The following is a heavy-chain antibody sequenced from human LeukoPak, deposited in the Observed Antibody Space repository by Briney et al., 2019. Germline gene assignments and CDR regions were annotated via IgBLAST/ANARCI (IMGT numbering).Heavy chain of an antibody. CDR1: GFTFSSYA. J-gene: IGHJ1*01. CDR3: AEGSGYYPEYFQH. Sequence: GGSLRLSCAASGFTFSSYAMSWVRQAPGKGLEWVSAISGSGGSTYYADSVKGRFTISRDNSKNTLYLQMNSLRAEDTAVYYCAEGSGYYPEYFQHWGQGTLVTVSS. D-gene: IGHD3-22*01. V-gene: IGHV3-23*01. CDR2: ISGSGGST.